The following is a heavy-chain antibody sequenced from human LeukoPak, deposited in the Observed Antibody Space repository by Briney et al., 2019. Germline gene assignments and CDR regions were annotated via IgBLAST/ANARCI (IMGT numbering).Heavy chain of an antibody. D-gene: IGHD4-17*01. CDR1: GGSVSSGSYY. V-gene: IGHV4-61*01. J-gene: IGHJ4*02. CDR3: ASTDYGDYDGGFDY. Sequence: SETLSPTCTVSGGSVSSGSYYWSWIRQPPGKGLEWIGYIYYSGSTNYNPSLKSRVTISVDTSKNQFSLKLSSVTAADTAVYYCASTDYGDYDGGFDYWGQGTLVTVSS. CDR2: IYYSGST.